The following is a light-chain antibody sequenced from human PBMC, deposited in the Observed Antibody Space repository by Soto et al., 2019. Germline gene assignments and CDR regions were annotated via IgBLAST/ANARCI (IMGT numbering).Light chain of an antibody. CDR1: QSLLHSNGYNY. CDR2: LGS. V-gene: IGKV2-28*01. CDR3: MQALQTPFT. J-gene: IGKJ2*01. Sequence: DIVMTQSPLSLPVTPGEPASISCRSSQSLLHSNGYNYLDWYLQKPGQSPQLLIYLGSNRSSGGHERFSGSGSGTDFTLKISRVEAVDGGVYYCMQALQTPFTFGRGTQLEIK.